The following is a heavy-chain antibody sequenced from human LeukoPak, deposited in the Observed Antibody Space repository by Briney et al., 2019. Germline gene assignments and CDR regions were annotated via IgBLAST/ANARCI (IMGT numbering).Heavy chain of an antibody. V-gene: IGHV4-34*01. CDR2: INHSGST. J-gene: IGHJ5*02. D-gene: IGHD6-6*01. Sequence: PSETLSLTCAVYGGSFSGYYWSWIRQPPGKGLEWTGEINHSGSTNYNPSLKSRVTISVDTSKNQFSLKLSSVTAADTAVYYCARGLYSSSSTLIWFDPWGQGTLVTVSS. CDR3: ARGLYSSSSTLIWFDP. CDR1: GGSFSGYY.